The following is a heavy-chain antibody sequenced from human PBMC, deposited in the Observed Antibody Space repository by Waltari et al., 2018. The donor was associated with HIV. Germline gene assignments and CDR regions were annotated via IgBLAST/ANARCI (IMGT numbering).Heavy chain of an antibody. V-gene: IGHV1-3*01. CDR1: GYSFTRYH. Sequence: QVQFVQSGAEVKKPGASVKVSCKTSGYSFTRYHMHWVRQAPGQRLEWMGWINAANGNTKYSQKFQGRVTITRDTSASTAYMELSSLRSEDTAVYYCVRDMSDTPVGPDMDVWGQGTTVTVSS. CDR2: INAANGNT. CDR3: VRDMSDTPVGPDMDV. D-gene: IGHD5-18*01. J-gene: IGHJ6*02.